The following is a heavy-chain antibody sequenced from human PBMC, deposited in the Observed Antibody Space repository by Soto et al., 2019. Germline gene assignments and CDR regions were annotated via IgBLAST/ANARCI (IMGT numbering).Heavy chain of an antibody. V-gene: IGHV3-21*01. Sequence: VRQAPGKGLEWVSSISSTTNYIYYADSMKGRFTVSRDNAKNSVYLEMNSLSAEDTAVYYCARESEDLTSNFDYWGQGTLV. CDR3: ARESEDLTSNFDY. CDR2: ISSTTNYI. J-gene: IGHJ4*02.